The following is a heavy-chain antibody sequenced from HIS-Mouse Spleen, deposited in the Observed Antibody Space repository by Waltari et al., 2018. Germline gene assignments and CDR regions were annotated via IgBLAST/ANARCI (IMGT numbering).Heavy chain of an antibody. J-gene: IGHJ3*02. CDR2: IYYSGST. V-gene: IGHV4-59*08. Sequence: QVQLQESGPGLVKPSETLSLTCTVSGGSISSYYWSWIRQPPGKGLEWIGYIYYSGSTNYNPSLKSRVTISVDTSKNQFSLKLSSVTAADTAVYYCARSDIVVVPAASTAFDIWGQGTMVTVSS. D-gene: IGHD2-2*01. CDR1: GGSISSYY. CDR3: ARSDIVVVPAASTAFDI.